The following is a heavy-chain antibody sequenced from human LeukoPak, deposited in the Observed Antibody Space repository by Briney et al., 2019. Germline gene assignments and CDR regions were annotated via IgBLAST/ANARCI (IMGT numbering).Heavy chain of an antibody. CDR2: IYTSGTT. CDR1: GDSISSGSSY. J-gene: IGHJ5*01. Sequence: SQTLSPTSTVSGDSISSGSSYWNWIRQPAGKGLEWTGRIYTSGTTNYDTSLKSRVTITVDTSKNQFSLKLCYVTAAHTAVYYCATVFDSWGQGTLVTVSS. V-gene: IGHV4-61*02. CDR3: ATVFDS.